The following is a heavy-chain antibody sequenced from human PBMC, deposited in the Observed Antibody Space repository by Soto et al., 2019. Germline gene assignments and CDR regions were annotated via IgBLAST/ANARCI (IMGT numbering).Heavy chain of an antibody. Sequence: LRLSCAASGFSVTDHYMTWVRQAPGKGLEWVSVLYTGGSAYYGDSVKGRFTISRDSSTNTLYLQMNSLKVGDTAFYFCARSFNDWTTYFDYWSEGTLVTVSS. CDR1: GFSVTDHY. CDR2: LYTGGSA. D-gene: IGHD3-9*01. CDR3: ARSFNDWTTYFDY. J-gene: IGHJ4*02. V-gene: IGHV3-53*01.